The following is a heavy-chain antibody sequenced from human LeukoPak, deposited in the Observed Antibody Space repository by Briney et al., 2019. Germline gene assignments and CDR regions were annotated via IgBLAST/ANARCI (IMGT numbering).Heavy chain of an antibody. CDR1: GFTFSSYA. J-gene: IGHJ4*02. CDR3: ARGPYSGYCSSTSCYEYYFDY. CDR2: ISSSSSYI. D-gene: IGHD2-2*01. V-gene: IGHV3-21*01. Sequence: GGSLRLSCAASGFTFSSYAMGWVRQAPGKGLEWVSSISSSSSYIYYADSVKGRFTISRDNAKNSLYLQMNSLRAEDTAVYYCARGPYSGYCSSTSCYEYYFDYWGQGTLVTVSS.